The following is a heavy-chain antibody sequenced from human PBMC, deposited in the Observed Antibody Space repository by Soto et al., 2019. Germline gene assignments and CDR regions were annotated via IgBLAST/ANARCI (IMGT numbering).Heavy chain of an antibody. J-gene: IGHJ5*01. CDR1: GFTFSTYW. Sequence: QPGGSLRLSCAVSGFTFSTYWMHWVRQAPGKGMVWVSRINSDGSNTAYADSVKGRLTISRDNAKNTLYLQMNSLRAEDTAVYYCGRGNTDWKNALDTWGQGTMVTVSS. V-gene: IGHV3-74*01. D-gene: IGHD1-1*01. CDR2: INSDGSNT. CDR3: GRGNTDWKNALDT.